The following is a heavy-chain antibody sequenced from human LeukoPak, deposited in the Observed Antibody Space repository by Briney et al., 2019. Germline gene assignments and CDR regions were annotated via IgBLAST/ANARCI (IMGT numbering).Heavy chain of an antibody. CDR3: ARRTRINYFND. D-gene: IGHD2/OR15-2a*01. V-gene: IGHV4-34*01. CDR1: GGSFSGYY. Sequence: SETLSLTCAVYGGSFSGYYWSWIRQPPGKGLEWIGEINHSGSTNYNPSLKSRVTISVDTSKNQFSLKLSSVTAADTAIYYCARRTRINYFNDWGQGTLVTVSS. CDR2: INHSGST. J-gene: IGHJ4*02.